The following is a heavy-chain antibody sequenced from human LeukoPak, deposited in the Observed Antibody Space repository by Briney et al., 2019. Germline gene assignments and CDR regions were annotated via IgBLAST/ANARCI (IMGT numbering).Heavy chain of an antibody. Sequence: KPSETLSLTCAVYGGSFSGYYWSWIRQPPGKGLEWIGEINHSGSTNYNPSLKSRVTISVDTSKNQFSLKLSSVTAADTAVYYCARAFDFYDSSGYYFSYWGQGTLVTVSS. V-gene: IGHV4-34*01. CDR3: ARAFDFYDSSGYYFSY. J-gene: IGHJ4*02. D-gene: IGHD3-22*01. CDR2: INHSGST. CDR1: GGSFSGYY.